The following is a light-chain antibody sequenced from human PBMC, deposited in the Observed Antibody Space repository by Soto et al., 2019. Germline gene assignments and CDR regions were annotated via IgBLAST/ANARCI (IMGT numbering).Light chain of an antibody. J-gene: IGLJ2*01. Sequence: QLVLTQSSSASGSLGSSVKLTCTLSSGHSTYIIAWHQQLPGKAPRYLMKLEGSGSYSKGGGVPDRFSGSSSGAERYLTISNLQSEDEADYYCETSDSNTRVFGGGTKVTVL. CDR3: ETSDSNTRV. V-gene: IGLV4-60*03. CDR1: SGHSTYI. CDR2: LEGSGSY.